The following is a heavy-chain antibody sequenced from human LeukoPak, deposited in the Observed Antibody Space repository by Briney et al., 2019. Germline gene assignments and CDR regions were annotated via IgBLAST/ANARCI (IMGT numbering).Heavy chain of an antibody. V-gene: IGHV3-48*03. D-gene: IGHD7-27*01. J-gene: IGHJ3*02. CDR1: GFTFSSYE. CDR3: ARERPGEDTFDI. Sequence: GGSLRLSCAASGFTFSSYEMNWVRQAPGKGLGWVSFISNSGNTIYYADSVKGRFIISRDNAKNSPYLQMNSLRTEDTAVYYCARERPGEDTFDIWGQGTMVTVSS. CDR2: ISNSGNTI.